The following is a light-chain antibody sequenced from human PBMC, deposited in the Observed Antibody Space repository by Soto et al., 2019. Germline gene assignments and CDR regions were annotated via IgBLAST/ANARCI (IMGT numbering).Light chain of an antibody. V-gene: IGKV3-15*01. CDR2: GAS. CDR1: QSVSSN. CDR3: QQYNNWPPRT. Sequence: EIVMTQSPATLSVSPGERATLPCRASQSVSSNLAWYQQKPGQAPRLLIYGASTRATGIPARFSGSGSGTEFTLTISSLQSEDFAVYYCQQYNNWPPRTFGQGTKVGIK. J-gene: IGKJ1*01.